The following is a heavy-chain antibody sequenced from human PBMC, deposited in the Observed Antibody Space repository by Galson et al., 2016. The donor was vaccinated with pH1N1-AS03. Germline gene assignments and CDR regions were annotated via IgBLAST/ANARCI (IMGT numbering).Heavy chain of an antibody. J-gene: IGHJ5*02. CDR1: GDSVSSNSAA. CDR2: TYYRSKWYN. V-gene: IGHV6-1*01. D-gene: IGHD6-6*01. CDR3: ARGHYSSSFYWFDP. Sequence: CAISGDSVSSNSAAWNWIRQSPSRGLEWLGRTYYRSKWYNDYAVSVKSRITINPDTSKNQFSLQLNSVTPEDTAVYYCARGHYSSSFYWFDPWGQGILVTVSS.